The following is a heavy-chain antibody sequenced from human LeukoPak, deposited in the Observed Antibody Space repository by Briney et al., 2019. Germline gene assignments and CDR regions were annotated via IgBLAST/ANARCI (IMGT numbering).Heavy chain of an antibody. J-gene: IGHJ4*02. CDR1: GFTFSSYA. D-gene: IGHD1-26*01. CDR3: AKVRVAGGYYNFDY. Sequence: GGSLRLSCAASGFTFSSYAMHWVRQAPGKGLEWVAVISYDGSNKYYADSVKGRFTISRDNSKNTLYLQMSSLRAEDTAVYYCAKVRVAGGYYNFDYWGQGTLVTVSS. V-gene: IGHV3-30-3*01. CDR2: ISYDGSNK.